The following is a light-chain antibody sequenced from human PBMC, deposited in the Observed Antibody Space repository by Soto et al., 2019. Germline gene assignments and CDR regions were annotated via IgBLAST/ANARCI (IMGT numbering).Light chain of an antibody. CDR2: GAS. CDR3: QQYGSSGT. Sequence: IVLTQSPGTLSSSPGERATLSCRASQIVTSNYLAWYQQKPGQAPRLLIYGASSRATGIPDRFSGSGSGTDFTLTISRLEPEDFAVYYCQQYGSSGTFGQGTNVDNK. CDR1: QIVTSNY. V-gene: IGKV3-20*01. J-gene: IGKJ1*01.